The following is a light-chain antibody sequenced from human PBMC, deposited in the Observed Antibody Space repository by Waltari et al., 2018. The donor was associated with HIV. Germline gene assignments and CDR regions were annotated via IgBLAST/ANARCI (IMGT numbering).Light chain of an antibody. J-gene: IGLJ3*02. CDR2: DVS. V-gene: IGLV2-14*01. CDR1: SSDVGGYNY. Sequence: QSALTQPASVSGSPGQSITIPCTGTSSDVGGYNYFSWYQQHPGKAPKLMIYDVSNRPSGVSNRFSGSKSGNTASLTISGLQAEDEADYYCSSYTSSSPWVFGGGTKLTVL. CDR3: SSYTSSSPWV.